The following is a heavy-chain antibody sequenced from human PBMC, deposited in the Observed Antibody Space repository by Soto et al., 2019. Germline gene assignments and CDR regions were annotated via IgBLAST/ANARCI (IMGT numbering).Heavy chain of an antibody. J-gene: IGHJ4*02. CDR1: GGSISSYY. V-gene: IGHV4-59*01. D-gene: IGHD3-10*01. CDR2: IYYSGST. CDR3: ARVTMVRGVITFDY. Sequence: SETLSLTCTVSGGSISSYYWSWIRQPPGKGLEWIGYIYYSGSTNYNPSLKSRVTISVDTSKNQFSLKLSSVTAADTAVYYCARVTMVRGVITFDYWGQGTLVTVSS.